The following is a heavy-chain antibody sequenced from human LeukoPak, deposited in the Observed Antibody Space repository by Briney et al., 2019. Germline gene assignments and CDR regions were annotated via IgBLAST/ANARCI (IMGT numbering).Heavy chain of an antibody. V-gene: IGHV3-30-3*02. J-gene: IGHJ4*02. D-gene: IGHD3-22*01. CDR1: GFTFSNHA. Sequence: PGGSLRLSCTASGFTFSNHALHWVRQAPGKGLEWLTVISYDGRNEYYADSVTGRFTISRDNSENTVYLQMNSLRAEDTAVYYCAKSEVYYFGTSGGFDYWGQGTLVTVAS. CDR3: AKSEVYYFGTSGGFDY. CDR2: ISYDGRNE.